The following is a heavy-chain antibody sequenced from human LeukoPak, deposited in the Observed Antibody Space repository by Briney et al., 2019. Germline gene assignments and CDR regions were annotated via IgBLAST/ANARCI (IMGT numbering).Heavy chain of an antibody. CDR1: GFTLSSYA. D-gene: IGHD2-2*01. V-gene: IGHV3-64*01. J-gene: IGHJ3*02. CDR2: ITSNGGST. CDR3: ARGRSASCYDGFDI. Sequence: GGSLRLSCAASGFTLSSYAMHWVRQGPGRGLEYVASITSNGGSTYHANSVKGRFTISRDNSKNTLYLQMDSLRAEDMALYYCARGRSASCYDGFDIWGQGTMVTVSS.